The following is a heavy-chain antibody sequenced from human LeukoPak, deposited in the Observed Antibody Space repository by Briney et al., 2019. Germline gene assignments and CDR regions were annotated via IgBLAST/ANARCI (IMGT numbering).Heavy chain of an antibody. D-gene: IGHD3-9*01. CDR1: GFAFSSYE. Sequence: GGSLRLSCAASGFAFSSYEMNWVRQAPGKGLEWVSYISSSGSTIYYADSVKGRFTISRDNAKNSLYLQMNSLRAEDTAVYYCARAGHFDWSLPFDYWGQGTLVTVSS. CDR3: ARAGHFDWSLPFDY. CDR2: ISSSGSTI. V-gene: IGHV3-48*03. J-gene: IGHJ4*02.